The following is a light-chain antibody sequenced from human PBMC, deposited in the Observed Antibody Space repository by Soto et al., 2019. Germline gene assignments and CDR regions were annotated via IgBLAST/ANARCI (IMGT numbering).Light chain of an antibody. CDR2: EGS. Sequence: QSALTQPASVSGSTGKSITISCTGTSSDVGSYNLVSWYQQYPGKAPKLMIYEGSKRPSGVSNRFSGSKSGNTASLTISGLQAEDEADYYCCSYAGSSTHVVFGGGTKLTVL. V-gene: IGLV2-23*01. J-gene: IGLJ2*01. CDR1: SSDVGSYNL. CDR3: CSYAGSSTHVV.